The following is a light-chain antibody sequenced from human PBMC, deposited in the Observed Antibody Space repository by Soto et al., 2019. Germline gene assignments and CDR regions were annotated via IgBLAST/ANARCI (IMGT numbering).Light chain of an antibody. CDR3: QQYNTWPLT. V-gene: IGKV3-15*01. CDR2: GAS. Sequence: EIVMTQSPATLSVSPGERATLSCRASQSVGTNLAWYQQKPGQAPRLLIYGASTRATGIPARFSGSGSGTEFTLTISSLQSEDFAVYYCQQYNTWPLTFGGGTKWISN. J-gene: IGKJ4*01. CDR1: QSVGTN.